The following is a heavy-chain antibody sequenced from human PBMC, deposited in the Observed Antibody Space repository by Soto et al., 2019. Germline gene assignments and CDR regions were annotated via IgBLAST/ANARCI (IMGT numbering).Heavy chain of an antibody. CDR1: GDSISSGGYY. V-gene: IGHV4-31*03. J-gene: IGHJ6*03. CDR3: ARVMVRGQILNYYYYYMDV. D-gene: IGHD3-10*01. Sequence: SETLSLTCTVSGDSISSGGYYWTWIRQHPGKGLEWIGYIYHSGSAYYNPSLKGRVTISVDTSKNQFSLMLTSVTAADTAVYYCARVMVRGQILNYYYYYMDVWGKGTTVTVSS. CDR2: IYHSGSA.